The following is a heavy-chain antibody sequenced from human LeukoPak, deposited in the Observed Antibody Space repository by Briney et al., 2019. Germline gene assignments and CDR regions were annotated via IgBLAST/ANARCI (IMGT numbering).Heavy chain of an antibody. Sequence: SETLSLTCTVSGGSISSSSYYWSWIRQPPGKGLEWIGEINHSGSTNYNPSLKSRVTISVDTSKNQFSLKLSSVAAADTAVYYCARRGIVGALRYWGQGTLVTVSS. CDR2: INHSGST. D-gene: IGHD1-26*01. CDR3: ARRGIVGALRY. J-gene: IGHJ4*02. V-gene: IGHV4-39*07. CDR1: GGSISSSSYY.